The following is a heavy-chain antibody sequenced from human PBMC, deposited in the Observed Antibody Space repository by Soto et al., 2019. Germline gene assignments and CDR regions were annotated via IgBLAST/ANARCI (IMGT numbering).Heavy chain of an antibody. J-gene: IGHJ4*02. CDR1: GFSLSTSGVG. Sequence: QITLKESGPTLVRPTQTLTLTCAFSGFSLSTSGVGVGWIRQPPGKALEWLAGIYWDDSKHYSPSLRSRLTITKDTSKNQVVLTMTNMNPMDTCTYYCAHKGPEDWPLDYWGQGTLVTVSS. CDR2: IYWDDSK. CDR3: AHKGPEDWPLDY. D-gene: IGHD3-9*01. V-gene: IGHV2-5*02.